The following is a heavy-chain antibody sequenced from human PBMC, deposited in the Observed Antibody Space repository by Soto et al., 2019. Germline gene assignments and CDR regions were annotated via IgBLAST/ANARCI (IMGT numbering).Heavy chain of an antibody. CDR1: GGTFSSYT. J-gene: IGHJ4*02. D-gene: IGHD2-21*02. Sequence: QVQLVQSGAEVKKPGSSVKVSCKASGGTFSSYTISWVRQAPGQGLEWMGRIIPILGIANYAQKFQGRVTLTADKSTSTAYMELSSLRSEDTAVYYCARDEGLAYCGGDCYSWGQGTLVTVSS. V-gene: IGHV1-69*02. CDR3: ARDEGLAYCGGDCYS. CDR2: IIPILGIA.